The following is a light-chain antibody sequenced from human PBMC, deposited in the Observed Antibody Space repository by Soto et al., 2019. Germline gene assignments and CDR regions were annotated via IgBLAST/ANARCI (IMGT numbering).Light chain of an antibody. CDR2: GAS. J-gene: IGKJ3*01. V-gene: IGKV3-20*01. CDR1: QSVTSNY. Sequence: EIVLTQSPGTLSLSPGERATLSCRASQSVTSNYLAWYLQKPGQAPRLLIFGASRRATGIPDRFSGSGSGTVFTLTISRLEPEDFAVFYCQQYGSSPFTFGPGTKVDIK. CDR3: QQYGSSPFT.